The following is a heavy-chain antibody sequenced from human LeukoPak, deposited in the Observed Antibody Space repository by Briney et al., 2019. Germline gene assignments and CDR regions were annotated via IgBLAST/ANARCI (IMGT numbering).Heavy chain of an antibody. CDR3: ARDLPMYYYGSGSYTRSI. Sequence: GGSLRLSFAASGFTVSNNYMNWVRQAPGKGLEWVSNIYSGGSTNYADSVKGRFTISRDNSKNTVYLQMNSLRAEDTAVYYCARDLPMYYYGSGSYTRSIWGQGTMVTVSS. CDR2: IYSGGST. D-gene: IGHD3-10*01. CDR1: GFTVSNNY. J-gene: IGHJ3*02. V-gene: IGHV3-66*01.